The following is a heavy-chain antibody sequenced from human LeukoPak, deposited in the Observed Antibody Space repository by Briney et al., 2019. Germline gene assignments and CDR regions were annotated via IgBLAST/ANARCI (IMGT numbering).Heavy chain of an antibody. V-gene: IGHV1-69*13. D-gene: IGHD4-23*01. Sequence: SVKVSCKASGGTFSSYAISWVRQAPGQGLEWMGGIIPIFGTANYAQKFQGRVTITADESTSTAYMELSSLRSEDTAVYYCARCLSTVVRANYYYYYMDVWGKGTTVTISS. CDR2: IIPIFGTA. J-gene: IGHJ6*03. CDR3: ARCLSTVVRANYYYYYMDV. CDR1: GGTFSSYA.